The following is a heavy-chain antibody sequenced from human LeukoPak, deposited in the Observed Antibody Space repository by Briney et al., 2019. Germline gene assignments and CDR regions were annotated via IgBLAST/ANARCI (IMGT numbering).Heavy chain of an antibody. D-gene: IGHD4-17*01. CDR1: GFTFSSYS. V-gene: IGHV3-21*03. CDR2: ISSSSSYI. Sequence: PGGSLRLSCAASGFTFSSYSMNWVRQAPGKGLEWVSSISSSSSYIYYADSVKGRFTISRDNAKKSVYLQMNSLRADDTAVYYCARDGYGDSTGAFDVWGQGTMVTVSS. CDR3: ARDGYGDSTGAFDV. J-gene: IGHJ3*01.